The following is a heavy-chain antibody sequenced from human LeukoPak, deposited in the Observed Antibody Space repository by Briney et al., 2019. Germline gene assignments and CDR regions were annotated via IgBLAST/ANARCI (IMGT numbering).Heavy chain of an antibody. Sequence: GGSLRLSCAASGFTSSTYAMSWVRQDPGKGLEWVSDNSGSGGSTYYADSVKGRFTISRDNSKNTLYLQMNSLRAEDTAVYYCAKDRLGYCSSTSCYDVDYWGQGTLVTDPS. CDR3: AKDRLGYCSSTSCYDVDY. J-gene: IGHJ4*02. CDR1: GFTSSTYA. V-gene: IGHV3-23*01. D-gene: IGHD2-2*01. CDR2: NSGSGGST.